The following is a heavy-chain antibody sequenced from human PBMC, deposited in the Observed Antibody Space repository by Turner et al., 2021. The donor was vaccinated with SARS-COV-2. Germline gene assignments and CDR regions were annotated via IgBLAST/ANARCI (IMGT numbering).Heavy chain of an antibody. D-gene: IGHD1-7*01. CDR3: AKEGAENYYFDC. J-gene: IGHJ4*02. Sequence: QVQLVESGGGVVQPGRSLRLSCAASVFTFSNFYMHWVRQAPGKGLEWVAFMSFDGSNTHYTDSVKGRFTISRDSSKNTLYLQMASLRTEDTAVYYCAKEGAENYYFDCWGQGTLVTVSS. CDR2: MSFDGSNT. V-gene: IGHV3-30*18. CDR1: VFTFSNFY.